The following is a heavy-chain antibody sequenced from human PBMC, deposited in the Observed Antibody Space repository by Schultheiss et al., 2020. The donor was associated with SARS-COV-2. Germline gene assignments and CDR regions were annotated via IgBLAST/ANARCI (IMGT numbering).Heavy chain of an antibody. CDR1: GFTFSSYA. CDR3: ARIVAGGAVDY. D-gene: IGHD5-12*01. Sequence: GSLRLSCAASGFTFSSYAMNWVRQAPGKGLEWVSVISGSGDITYYADSVKGRFTISRDNSKNTLSLQMNSLRAEDTAVYYCARIVAGGAVDYWGQGTLVTVSS. V-gene: IGHV3-23*01. J-gene: IGHJ4*02. CDR2: ISGSGDIT.